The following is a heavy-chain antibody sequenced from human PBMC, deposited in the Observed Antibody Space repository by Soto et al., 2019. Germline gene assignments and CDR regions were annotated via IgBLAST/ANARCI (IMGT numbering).Heavy chain of an antibody. CDR1: GGSISSGGYY. CDR2: IYYSGST. V-gene: IGHV4-31*03. J-gene: IGHJ5*02. CDR3: ARDGGYYDSSGYYYHSIGWFDP. Sequence: QVQLQESGPGLVKPSQTLSLTCTVSGGSISSGGYYWSWIRQHPGKGLEWIGYIYYSGSTYYNPSLRSRVTISVDTSKTQFSLKLSSVTAADTAVYYCARDGGYYDSSGYYYHSIGWFDPWGQGTLVTVSS. D-gene: IGHD3-22*01.